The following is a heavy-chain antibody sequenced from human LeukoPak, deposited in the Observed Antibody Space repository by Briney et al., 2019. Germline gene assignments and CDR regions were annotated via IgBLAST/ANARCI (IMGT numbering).Heavy chain of an antibody. CDR3: AKKGFDFWSGRTDY. V-gene: IGHV3-23*01. J-gene: IGHJ4*02. CDR2: ISGSGGST. Sequence: GGSLRLSCAASGFIFSSYAMSWVRQAPGKGLEWVSAISGSGGSTYYADSVKGRFTISRDNSKNTLYLQMNSLRAEDTAVYYCAKKGFDFWSGRTDYWGQGTLVTVSS. D-gene: IGHD3-3*01. CDR1: GFIFSSYA.